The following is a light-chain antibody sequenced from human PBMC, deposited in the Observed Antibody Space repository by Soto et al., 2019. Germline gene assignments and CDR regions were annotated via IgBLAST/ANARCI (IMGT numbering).Light chain of an antibody. CDR3: QKYNIATRT. CDR1: HDISNY. V-gene: IGKV1-27*01. J-gene: IGKJ2*01. CDR2: GAS. Sequence: DVQLTQSPSSLSASVGDRVTITCRTSHDISNYLAWYQHKPGKVPNLLIYGASTLQSGVPSRFNVSGSGTAFTLTISNMQPKVVATYYCQKYNIATRTFGKGTKLEIK.